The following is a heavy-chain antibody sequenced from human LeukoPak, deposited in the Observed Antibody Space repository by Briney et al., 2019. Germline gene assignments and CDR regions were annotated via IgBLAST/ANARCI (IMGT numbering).Heavy chain of an antibody. Sequence: GGSLTLSCTGSGFTFGDYAVIWVRQAPGRGLEWVGFIRSKAYGGTTEYAASVKGRFTISRDDSKSIAYLQMDSLKTEDTAVYYCTRDYGDYKGDYWGQATLLTVSS. CDR3: TRDYGDYKGDY. J-gene: IGHJ4*02. D-gene: IGHD4-17*01. CDR2: IRSKAYGGTT. CDR1: GFTFGDYA. V-gene: IGHV3-49*04.